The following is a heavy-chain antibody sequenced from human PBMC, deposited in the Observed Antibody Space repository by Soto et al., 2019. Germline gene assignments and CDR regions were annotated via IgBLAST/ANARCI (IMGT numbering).Heavy chain of an antibody. J-gene: IGHJ5*02. V-gene: IGHV1-3*01. CDR2: INAGNGNT. Sequence: ASVKVSCKASGYTFTSYAMHWVRQAPGQRLEWMGWINAGNGNTKYSQKFQGRVTITRDTSASTAYMELSSLRSEDTAVYYCARVQSSSSWNWFDPWGQGTLVTVPQ. D-gene: IGHD6-13*01. CDR1: GYTFTSYA. CDR3: ARVQSSSSWNWFDP.